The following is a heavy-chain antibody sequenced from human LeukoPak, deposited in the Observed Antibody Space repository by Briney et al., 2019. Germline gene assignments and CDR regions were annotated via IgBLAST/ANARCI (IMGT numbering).Heavy chain of an antibody. CDR3: ERGTTLDY. V-gene: IGHV3-48*01. CDR2: ISGSSSTI. Sequence: QTGGSLRLSCAASGFTFTIYSMTWVRQAPGKGLEWVSYISGSSSTIYYADSLKGRFTISRDDARNSLYLQMNNLRAEDTAVYYCERGTTLDYWGQGTLVTVSS. CDR1: GFTFTIYS. J-gene: IGHJ4*02. D-gene: IGHD1-1*01.